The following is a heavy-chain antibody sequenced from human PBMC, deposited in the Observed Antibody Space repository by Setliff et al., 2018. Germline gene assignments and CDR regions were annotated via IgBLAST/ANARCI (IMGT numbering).Heavy chain of an antibody. CDR2: INPYTGDT. Sequence: GASVKVSCKTSGYTFTDFYIQWVRQAPGQGLEWMGWINPYTGDTDYAPKFQGRVTVTRDTSVTTAYMDLTRLTSDDTAVYYCARVAIVGPPSWGQGTLVTVSS. CDR1: GYTFTDFY. J-gene: IGHJ5*02. V-gene: IGHV1-2*02. CDR3: ARVAIVGPPS. D-gene: IGHD2-21*01.